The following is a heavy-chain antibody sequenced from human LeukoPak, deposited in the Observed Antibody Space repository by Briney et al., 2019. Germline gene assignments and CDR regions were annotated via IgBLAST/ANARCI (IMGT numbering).Heavy chain of an antibody. Sequence: PGGSLRLSCEASGFTFDDYAMNWVRQTPGKGLEWVSLISWDGDRTYYADSVKGRFTISRDNSKNSLYLQMNSLRAEDTAVYYCAKELGYCSSTSCSRYFDLWGRGTLVTVSS. D-gene: IGHD2-2*01. V-gene: IGHV3-43D*03. CDR2: ISWDGDRT. CDR3: AKELGYCSSTSCSRYFDL. J-gene: IGHJ2*01. CDR1: GFTFDDYA.